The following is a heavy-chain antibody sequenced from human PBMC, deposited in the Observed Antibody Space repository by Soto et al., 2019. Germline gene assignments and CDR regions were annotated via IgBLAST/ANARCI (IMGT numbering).Heavy chain of an antibody. D-gene: IGHD3-10*01. Sequence: GGSLRLSCAASGFTFSSYSMNWVRQAPGKGLEWVSSISSSSSYIYYADSVKGRFTISRDNAKNSLYLQMNSLRAEDTAVYYCARVGAVGFGELYRAFDISGQGTMVTVSS. CDR3: ARVGAVGFGELYRAFDI. J-gene: IGHJ3*02. V-gene: IGHV3-21*01. CDR2: ISSSSSYI. CDR1: GFTFSSYS.